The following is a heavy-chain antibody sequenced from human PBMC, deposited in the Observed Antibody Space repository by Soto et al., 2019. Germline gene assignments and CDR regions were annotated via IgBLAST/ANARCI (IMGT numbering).Heavy chain of an antibody. CDR1: GFTFDDYA. D-gene: IGHD3-16*01. CDR2: ISWNSGSI. V-gene: IGHV3-9*01. J-gene: IGHJ4*02. CDR3: AKYHDYIWGSSYFDY. Sequence: VQLVESGGGLVQPGRSLRLSCAASGFTFDDYAMHWVRQAPGKGLEWVSGISWNSGSIGYADSVKGRFTISRDNAKNSLYLQMNSLRAEDTALYYCAKYHDYIWGSSYFDYWGQGTLVTVSS.